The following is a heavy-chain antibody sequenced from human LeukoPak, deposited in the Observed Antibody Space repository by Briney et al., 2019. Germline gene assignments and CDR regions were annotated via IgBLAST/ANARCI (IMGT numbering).Heavy chain of an antibody. CDR3: ARTDYGDYYGMDV. CDR2: IYPGVSDT. D-gene: IGHD4-17*01. Sequence: GESLKISCKGSEYSFSSYWIGWVRQMPGNGLGWRGIIYPGVSDTRYSPSFQGQVTISADKSISTAYLQWSSLKASDTAMYYCARTDYGDYYGMDVWGQGTTVTVSS. J-gene: IGHJ6*02. V-gene: IGHV5-51*01. CDR1: EYSFSSYW.